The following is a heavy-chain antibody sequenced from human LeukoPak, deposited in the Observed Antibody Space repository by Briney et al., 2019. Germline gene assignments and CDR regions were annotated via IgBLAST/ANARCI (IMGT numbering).Heavy chain of an antibody. Sequence: GGSLSLSCGASGFVFDDYDMHCVRGAPGKGLEWVAFIRSDGYHTYYTDSVKGRFIITRDNFKNTLYLQMNSVRLEDMAVYYCAKPSGSGFDYWGRGTRVTVSS. J-gene: IGHJ4*02. CDR2: IRSDGYHT. V-gene: IGHV3-30*02. CDR1: GFVFDDYD. D-gene: IGHD1-26*01. CDR3: AKPSGSGFDY.